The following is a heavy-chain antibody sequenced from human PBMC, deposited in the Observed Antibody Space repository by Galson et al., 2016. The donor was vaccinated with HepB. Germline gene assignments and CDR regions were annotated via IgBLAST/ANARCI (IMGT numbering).Heavy chain of an antibody. CDR3: AKEELDFFPYCFDF. CDR1: GFSLSTYA. J-gene: IGHJ4*02. V-gene: IGHV3-23*01. Sequence: SLRLSCAASGFSLSTYAVSWVRQAPGKGLEWVSGISGSGGSTYYSDSVKGRFTISRDNSKNTVYLQMNSLTAEDTAVYYCAKEELDFFPYCFDFWGQGTLITVSS. D-gene: IGHD2-21*01. CDR2: ISGSGGST.